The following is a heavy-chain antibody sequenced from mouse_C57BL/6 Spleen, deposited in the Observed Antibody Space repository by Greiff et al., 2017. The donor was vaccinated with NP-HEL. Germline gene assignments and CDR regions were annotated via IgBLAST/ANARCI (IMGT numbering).Heavy chain of an antibody. CDR1: GYTFNDYE. Sequence: QVQLQQSGAELVRPGASVTLSCKASGYTFNDYEMHWVKQTPVHGLEWIGAIDPETGGTAYNQKFKGKALLTADKSSSTAYMELRSLTSEDSAVYYCTRPAYWGQGTLVTVSA. V-gene: IGHV1-15*01. CDR2: IDPETGGT. J-gene: IGHJ3*01. CDR3: TRPAY.